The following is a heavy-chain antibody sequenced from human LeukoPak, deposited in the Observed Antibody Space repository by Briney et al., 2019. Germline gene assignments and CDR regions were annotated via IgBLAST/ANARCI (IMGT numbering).Heavy chain of an antibody. CDR2: IYTSGST. CDR1: GGSISSYY. V-gene: IGHV4-4*07. CDR3: ARLESLAAGGLPYYMDV. D-gene: IGHD6-13*01. J-gene: IGHJ6*03. Sequence: SETLSLTCTVSGGSISSYYWSWIRQPAGKGLEWIGRIYTSGSTNYNPSLKSRVTISVDTSKNQFSLKLSSVTAADTAVYYCARLESLAAGGLPYYMDVWGKGTTVTISS.